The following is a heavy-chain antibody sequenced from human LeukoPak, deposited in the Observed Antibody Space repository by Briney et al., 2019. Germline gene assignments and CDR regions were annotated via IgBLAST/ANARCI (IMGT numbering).Heavy chain of an antibody. CDR1: GDSISSSSYY. J-gene: IGHJ3*02. Sequence: SETLSLTCTVSGDSISSSSYYWGWIRQPPGKELEWIGSIYYSGSTYYNPSLNSRVTISVDTSKNQFSLKLSSVTAADTAVYYCTRDYLGGNPDAFDIWGQGTMVTVSS. V-gene: IGHV4-39*07. CDR2: IYYSGST. D-gene: IGHD4-23*01. CDR3: TRDYLGGNPDAFDI.